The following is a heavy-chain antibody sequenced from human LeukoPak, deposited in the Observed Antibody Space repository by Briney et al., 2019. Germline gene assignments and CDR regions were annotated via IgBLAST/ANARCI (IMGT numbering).Heavy chain of an antibody. CDR3: AKVRGVVPAAPFDY. CDR2: ISYDGSNK. V-gene: IGHV3-33*03. Sequence: GGSLRLSCAASGFTFSSYGMHWVRQAPGKGLEWVAVISYDGSNKYYADSVKGRFTISRDNSKNTLYLQMNSLRAEDTAVYYCAKVRGVVPAAPFDYWGQGTLVTVSS. D-gene: IGHD2-2*01. CDR1: GFTFSSYG. J-gene: IGHJ4*02.